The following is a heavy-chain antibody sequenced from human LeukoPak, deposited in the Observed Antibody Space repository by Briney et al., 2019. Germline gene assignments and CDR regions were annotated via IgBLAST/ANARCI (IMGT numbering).Heavy chain of an antibody. D-gene: IGHD6-19*01. Sequence: MPGGSLRLSCATSGFDFSSYSMNWVRQAPGKGLEWVSSISNSRGNIFYADSVKGRFTISRDNAKNSLYLQMNSLRAEDTAVYYCARDSSGWYYFDYWGQGTLVTVSS. CDR2: ISNSRGNI. CDR3: ARDSSGWYYFDY. J-gene: IGHJ4*02. CDR1: GFDFSSYS. V-gene: IGHV3-21*01.